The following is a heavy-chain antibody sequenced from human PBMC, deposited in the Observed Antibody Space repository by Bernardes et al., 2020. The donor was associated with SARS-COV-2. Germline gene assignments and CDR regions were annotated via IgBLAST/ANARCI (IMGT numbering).Heavy chain of an antibody. CDR1: GGSISSGSYY. D-gene: IGHD3-22*01. J-gene: IGHJ6*02. CDR2: IYTSGST. Sequence: SETLSLTCTVSGGSISSGSYYWSWIRQPAGKGLEWIGRIYTSGSTNYNPSLKSRVTISVDTSKNQFSLKLSSVTAADTAVYYCARGSWDSSDYREGAGYYYYGMDVWGQGTTVTVSS. CDR3: ARGSWDSSDYREGAGYYYYGMDV. V-gene: IGHV4-61*02.